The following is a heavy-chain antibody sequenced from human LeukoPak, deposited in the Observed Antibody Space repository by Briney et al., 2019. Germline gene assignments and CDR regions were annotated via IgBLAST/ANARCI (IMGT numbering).Heavy chain of an antibody. D-gene: IGHD2-2*01. CDR1: GFTFSSYA. CDR2: ISGSGGST. Sequence: GGSLRLSCAASGFTFSSYAMSWVRQAPGKGLEWVSAISGSGGSTYYADSVKGRFTISRDNSKNTLYLQMNSLRAEDTAVYYCAREGLYCSSTSCYADYYYYMDVWGKGTTVTVSS. CDR3: AREGLYCSSTSCYADYYYYMDV. J-gene: IGHJ6*03. V-gene: IGHV3-23*01.